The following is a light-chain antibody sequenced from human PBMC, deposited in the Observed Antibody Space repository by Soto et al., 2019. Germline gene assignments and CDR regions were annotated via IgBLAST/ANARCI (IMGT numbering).Light chain of an antibody. CDR1: QSVNNY. Sequence: DIVLTQSPVTLSLSPGERATLSCRASQSVNNYLAWYQQKPGQAPRLLIYDAFNRATGIPPRFSGSGSGTDFTLTISSLEPEDFAVYYCQHRYNWPPLTFGGGTKVEIK. V-gene: IGKV3-11*01. CDR3: QHRYNWPPLT. J-gene: IGKJ4*01. CDR2: DAF.